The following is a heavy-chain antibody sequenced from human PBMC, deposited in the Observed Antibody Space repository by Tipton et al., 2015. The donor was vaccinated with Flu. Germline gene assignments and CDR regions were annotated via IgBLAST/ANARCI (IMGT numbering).Heavy chain of an antibody. Sequence: TLSLTCTISGHSISSDYYWGWIRQSPGKGLEWIGNIFRTGSTYHNPSLKSRVTISVDTSKNQFSLKVFSVTAADTAVYYCARDYGDFNWFESWGQGTLVTVSS. D-gene: IGHD4-17*01. V-gene: IGHV4-38-2*02. CDR3: ARDYGDFNWFES. CDR2: IFRTGST. J-gene: IGHJ5*01. CDR1: GHSISSDYY.